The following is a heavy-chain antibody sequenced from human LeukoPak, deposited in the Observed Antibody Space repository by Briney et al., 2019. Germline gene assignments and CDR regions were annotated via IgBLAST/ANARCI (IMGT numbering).Heavy chain of an antibody. Sequence: PSGTLSLTCTVSGYSISSGYYWGWIRQPPGKGLEWIGSIYHSGSTYYNPSLKSRVTISVDTSKNQFSLKLSSVTAADTAVYYCARASYDILTGYYAFDIWGQGTMVTVSS. CDR2: IYHSGST. CDR1: GYSISSGYY. CDR3: ARASYDILTGYYAFDI. J-gene: IGHJ3*02. D-gene: IGHD3-9*01. V-gene: IGHV4-38-2*02.